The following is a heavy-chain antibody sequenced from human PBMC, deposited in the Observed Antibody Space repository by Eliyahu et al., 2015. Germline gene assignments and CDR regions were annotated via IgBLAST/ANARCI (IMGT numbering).Heavy chain of an antibody. V-gene: IGHV1-69*01. Sequence: SGGTFSNYAISWVRQAPGQGLEWMGGIIPIFGTANYAQKFQGRVTITADEFASTAYMELSSLRSEDTAVYYCARGPDTSNSYYYNYWGQGTLVTVSS. J-gene: IGHJ4*02. CDR2: IIPIFGTA. D-gene: IGHD3-22*01. CDR3: ARGPDTSNSYYYNY. CDR1: GGTFSNYA.